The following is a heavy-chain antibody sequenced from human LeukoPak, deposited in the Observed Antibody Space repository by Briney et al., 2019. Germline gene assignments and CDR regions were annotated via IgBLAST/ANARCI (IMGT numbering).Heavy chain of an antibody. Sequence: ASVKVSCKASGYTFTSYDINWVRQATGPGLEWMGWMNPNSGNTGYAQKFQGRVTMTRNTSISTAYMELSSLRSEDTAVYYCARGRMVRGVTWWFDPWGQGTLVTVSS. J-gene: IGHJ5*02. CDR1: GYTFTSYD. CDR2: MNPNSGNT. CDR3: ARGRMVRGVTWWFDP. V-gene: IGHV1-8*01. D-gene: IGHD3-10*01.